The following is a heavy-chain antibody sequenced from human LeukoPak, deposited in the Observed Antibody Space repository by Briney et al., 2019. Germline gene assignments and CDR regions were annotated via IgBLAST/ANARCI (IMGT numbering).Heavy chain of an antibody. CDR1: GFTFSDYF. D-gene: IGHD3-10*01. V-gene: IGHV3-11*01. J-gene: IGHJ4*02. CDR3: VRVENYYGSGSYYKSFDY. Sequence: GGSLRLSCAASGFTFSDYFVSWIRQAPGKGLEWVSYISSGGTTIYYADSVKGRFTISRDNAKNSLYLQMNGLRAEDTAVYYCVRVENYYGSGSYYKSFDYWGQGTLVTVST. CDR2: ISSGGTTI.